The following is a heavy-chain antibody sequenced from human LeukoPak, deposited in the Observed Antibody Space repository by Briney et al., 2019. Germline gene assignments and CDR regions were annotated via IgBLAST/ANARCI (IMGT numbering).Heavy chain of an antibody. CDR1: GFSFSSFA. CDR3: AKRITVSAGYYLDS. Sequence: GGSLRLSCVGSGFSFSSFAMSWVRQAPGKGLEWVSTVSGGGAYTYYADSVKGRFTVSRDDSKSMHFLRMNSLRPEDTALYFCAKRITVSAGYYLDSWGQGTLVTVSS. J-gene: IGHJ4*02. D-gene: IGHD2-8*01. CDR2: VSGGGAYT. V-gene: IGHV3-23*01.